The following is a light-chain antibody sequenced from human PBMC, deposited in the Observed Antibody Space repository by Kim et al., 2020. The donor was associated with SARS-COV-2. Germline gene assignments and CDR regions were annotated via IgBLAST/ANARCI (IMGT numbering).Light chain of an antibody. CDR2: RDN. CDR3: QSYDSSLNGYV. Sequence: QSVLTQPPSVSGAPGQRVTISCTGSSSNIGAVYDVHWYQQLPGAAPKLLIFRDNYRPSGVPDRFSGSKSGTSASLVITGLQAEDEADYYCQSYDSSLNGYVFGTGTKVTVL. V-gene: IGLV1-40*01. CDR1: SSNIGAVYD. J-gene: IGLJ1*01.